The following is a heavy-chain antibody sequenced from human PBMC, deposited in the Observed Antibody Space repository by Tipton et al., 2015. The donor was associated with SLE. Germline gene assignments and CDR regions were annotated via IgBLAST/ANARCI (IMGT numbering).Heavy chain of an antibody. CDR1: SGSISNYY. J-gene: IGHJ2*01. CDR2: MYTSGST. Sequence: LRLSCTVSSGSISNYYWSWIRQPAGKGLEWIGRMYTSGSTNYNPSLKSRVTMSADTSKNQFSLKLNSVTAADTAVYYCARGVRIAVVKGWYFDLWGRGTLVTVSS. V-gene: IGHV4-4*07. D-gene: IGHD6-19*01. CDR3: ARGVRIAVVKGWYFDL.